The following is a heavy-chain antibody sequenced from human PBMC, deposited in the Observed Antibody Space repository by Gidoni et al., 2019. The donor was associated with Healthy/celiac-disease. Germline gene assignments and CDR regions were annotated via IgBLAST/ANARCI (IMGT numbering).Heavy chain of an antibody. J-gene: IGHJ4*02. CDR3: ARFGPKLERPYFDY. Sequence: QLQLQESGSGLVKPSQTLSLTCAVSGGSIRSGGYSWSWIRQPPGKGLEWIGYIYHSGSTYYNPSLKSRVTISVDRSKNQFSLKLSSVTAADTAVYYCARFGPKLERPYFDYWGQGTLVTVSS. D-gene: IGHD1-1*01. CDR2: IYHSGST. V-gene: IGHV4-30-2*01. CDR1: GGSIRSGGYS.